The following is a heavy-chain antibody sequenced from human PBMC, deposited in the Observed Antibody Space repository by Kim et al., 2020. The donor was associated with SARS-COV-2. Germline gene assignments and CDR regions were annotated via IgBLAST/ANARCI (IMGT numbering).Heavy chain of an antibody. CDR1: GFRFNEYW. CDR2: MDEPGRLE. V-gene: IGHV3-7*01. J-gene: IGHJ4*02. D-gene: IGHD1-7*01. Sequence: GGSLRLSCAASGFRFNEYWMSWVRQTPGGGLGWVANMDEPGRLEFYGGSGEGRFTISRDNAKNSGYLQMSGLRDDDTATYFCARAGGGGTVDYWGQGIL. CDR3: ARAGGGGTVDY.